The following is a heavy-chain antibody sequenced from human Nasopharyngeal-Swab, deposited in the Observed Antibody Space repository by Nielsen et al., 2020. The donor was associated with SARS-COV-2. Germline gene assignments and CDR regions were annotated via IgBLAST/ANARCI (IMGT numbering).Heavy chain of an antibody. CDR2: ISPSGGST. Sequence: GESLKISCVASGFTFNNYAMSWLRQGPGKGLEWVSAISPSGGSTYYADSVKGRFTISRDNSKNTLYLQMNSLRAEDTAVYYCARDSLLDPWGQGTLVTVSS. CDR1: GFTFNNYA. V-gene: IGHV3-23*01. CDR3: ARDSLLDP. J-gene: IGHJ5*02.